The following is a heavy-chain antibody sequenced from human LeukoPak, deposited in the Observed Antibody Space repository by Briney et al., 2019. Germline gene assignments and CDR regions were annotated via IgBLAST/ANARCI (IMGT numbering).Heavy chain of an antibody. Sequence: GVSLRLSCAASGVTFSSYAMSWVRQAPGKGLEWVSAISGSGGSTYYADSVKGRFTISRDNSKNTLYLQMNSLRAEDTAVYYCAKDGGINGDFEGYFDYWGQGTLVTVSS. D-gene: IGHD4-17*01. CDR1: GVTFSSYA. V-gene: IGHV3-23*01. CDR3: AKDGGINGDFEGYFDY. CDR2: ISGSGGST. J-gene: IGHJ4*02.